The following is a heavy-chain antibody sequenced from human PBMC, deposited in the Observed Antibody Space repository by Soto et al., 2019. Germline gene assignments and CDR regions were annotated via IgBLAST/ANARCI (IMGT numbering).Heavy chain of an antibody. Sequence: QVQLEESGGGVVQPGRSLRLSCAASGFTFNTYGMHWVRQAPGKGLEWVSVIWYDGSNIHYADSVKGRFTISRDNSKNTLYLQMNSLRAQDTAVYYCARDGGYGMDVWGQGTKVTVSS. CDR2: IWYDGSNI. CDR3: ARDGGYGMDV. J-gene: IGHJ6*02. CDR1: GFTFNTYG. V-gene: IGHV3-33*01. D-gene: IGHD2-15*01.